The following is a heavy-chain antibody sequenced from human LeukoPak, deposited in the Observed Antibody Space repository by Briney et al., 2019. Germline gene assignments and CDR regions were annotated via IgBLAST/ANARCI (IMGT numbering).Heavy chain of an antibody. CDR1: GGSISSGGYY. CDR3: ARHFNGPDYFDY. Sequence: SQTLSLTCTVSGGSISSGGYYWSWIRQHPGKGLEWIGSGYYSGSTYYNPSLKSRVTISVDASKNQFSLKLSSVTATDTAVYYCARHFNGPDYFDYWGQGTLVTVSS. J-gene: IGHJ4*02. V-gene: IGHV4-39*01. CDR2: GYYSGST. D-gene: IGHD2-8*01.